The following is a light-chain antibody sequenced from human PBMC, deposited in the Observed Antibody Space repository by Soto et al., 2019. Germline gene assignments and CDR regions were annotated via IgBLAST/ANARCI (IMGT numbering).Light chain of an antibody. CDR1: SSNIGAGYD. V-gene: IGLV1-40*01. Sequence: QSVLTQPPPVSGAPGQRVPISCTGSSSNIGAGYDVHWYQQLPGTAPKLLIYGNTNRPSVVPDRFTGSKSGTSASLAITGLQAEDEADYYCQSYDSSRSAYVFGTGTKVTVL. CDR3: QSYDSSRSAYV. CDR2: GNT. J-gene: IGLJ1*01.